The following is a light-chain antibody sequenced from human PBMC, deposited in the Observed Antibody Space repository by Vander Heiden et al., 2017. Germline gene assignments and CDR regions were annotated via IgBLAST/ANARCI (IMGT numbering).Light chain of an antibody. CDR1: SSNLGINI. Sequence: QSVLTQPPSASGTPGQRVTISCSGSSSNLGINIVNWYQQLPGTAPKLLIYDNNKRHAGGPDRFSGSKSGTSASLAISGLQAEDEADDYCAAWDDNVDGDWVFGGGTKLTVL. CDR3: AAWDDNVDGDWV. V-gene: IGLV1-44*01. J-gene: IGLJ3*02. CDR2: DNN.